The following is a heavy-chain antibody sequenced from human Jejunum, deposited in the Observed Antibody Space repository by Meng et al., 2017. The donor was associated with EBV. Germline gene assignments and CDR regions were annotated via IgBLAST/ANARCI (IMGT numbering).Heavy chain of an antibody. Sequence: QVRRVKSGAEEKWHVASVKFSCKASGYTFKSYAIHWVRQAPGQRLEWMGWIHTDNGCTKYSQEFQDRVTITRDTSASTAYMEISSLRSEDTAVYYCVKKGTRLTTHGYHFDYWGQGTLVTVSS. V-gene: IGHV1-3*04. J-gene: IGHJ4*02. CDR2: IHTDNGCT. D-gene: IGHD2-15*01. CDR3: VKKGTRLTTHGYHFDY. CDR1: GYTFKSYA.